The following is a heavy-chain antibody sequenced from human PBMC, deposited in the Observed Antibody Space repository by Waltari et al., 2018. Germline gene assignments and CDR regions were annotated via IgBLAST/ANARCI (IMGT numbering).Heavy chain of an antibody. J-gene: IGHJ4*02. CDR3: ARDQGDFWRPDY. CDR2: ISYDGSNK. Sequence: QVQLVESGGGAVQPGRSLRLSCAASGFTFSSYVMHWVRQAPGKGLEWVAVISYDGSNKHYADSVKGRFTISRDNSKNTLDLRMNSLRTEDTAVYYCARDQGDFWRPDYWGQGTLVTVSS. V-gene: IGHV3-30-3*01. CDR1: GFTFSSYV. D-gene: IGHD3-3*01.